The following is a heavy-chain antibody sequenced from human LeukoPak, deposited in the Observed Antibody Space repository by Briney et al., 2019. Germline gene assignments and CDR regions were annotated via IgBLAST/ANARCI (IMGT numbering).Heavy chain of an antibody. CDR3: ARDHNYAFDN. CDR2: IGISSGNT. D-gene: IGHD1-1*01. Sequence: GGSLRLSCAASGFPFSEYSINWVRQAPGKGLEWISYIGISSGNTKYADSVKGRFTVSEDNARNSLYLQMNSLRVEDTAVYYCARDHNYAFDNWGQGTLVTVSS. V-gene: IGHV3-11*06. CDR1: GFPFSEYS. J-gene: IGHJ4*02.